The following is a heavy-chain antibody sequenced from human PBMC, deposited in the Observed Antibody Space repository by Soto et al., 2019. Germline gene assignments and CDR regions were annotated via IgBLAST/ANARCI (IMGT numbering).Heavy chain of an antibody. V-gene: IGHV1-69*04. CDR3: ARDPPAYCSGGSCYPHWFDP. D-gene: IGHD2-15*01. CDR2: IIPILGIA. CDR1: GGTFSSYT. J-gene: IGHJ5*02. Sequence: GASVKVSCKASGGTFSSYTISWVRQAPGQGLEWMGRIIPILGIANYAQKFQGRVTITADKSTSTAYMELSSLRSEDTAVYYCARDPPAYCSGGSCYPHWFDPWGQGTLVTVSS.